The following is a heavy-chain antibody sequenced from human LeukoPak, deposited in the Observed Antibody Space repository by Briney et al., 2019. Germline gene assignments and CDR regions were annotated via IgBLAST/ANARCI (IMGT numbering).Heavy chain of an antibody. D-gene: IGHD6-13*01. CDR3: ASRAAAGTPGGDP. V-gene: IGHV4-59*12. Sequence: SETLSLTCTVSGGSISSYYWSWIRQPPGKGLEWIGYIYYSGSTNYNPSLKSRVTISVDTSKNQFPLKLSSVTAADTAVYYCASRAAAGTPGGDPWGQGTLVTVSS. CDR2: IYYSGST. CDR1: GGSISSYY. J-gene: IGHJ5*02.